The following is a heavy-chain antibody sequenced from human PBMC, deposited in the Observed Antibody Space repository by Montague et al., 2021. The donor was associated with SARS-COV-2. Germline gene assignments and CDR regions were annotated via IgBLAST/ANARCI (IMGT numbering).Heavy chain of an antibody. J-gene: IGHJ4*02. CDR2: IYYSGST. CDR1: GGSISSYY. V-gene: IGHV4-59*01. D-gene: IGHD3-22*01. Sequence: SETLSLTCTVSGGSISSYYWSWIRQPPGKGLEWIGYIYYSGSTNYNPSLKSQVTISVDTSKNQFSLKLSSVTAADTAVYYCARGSHYYDSSGYYFDYWGQGTLVTVSS. CDR3: ARGSHYYDSSGYYFDY.